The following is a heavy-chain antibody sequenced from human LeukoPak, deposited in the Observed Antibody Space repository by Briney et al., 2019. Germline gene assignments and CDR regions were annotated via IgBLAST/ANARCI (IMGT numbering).Heavy chain of an antibody. CDR3: AKAGGREPDY. D-gene: IGHD1-26*01. Sequence: GGSLRLSRAASGFTFSSYGMHWVRQAPGKGLEWVAFIRYDGSNKYYADSMKGRFTISRDNSKNTLYLQMNSLRAEDTAVYYCAKAGGREPDYWGQGTLVTVSS. CDR2: IRYDGSNK. V-gene: IGHV3-30*02. CDR1: GFTFSSYG. J-gene: IGHJ4*02.